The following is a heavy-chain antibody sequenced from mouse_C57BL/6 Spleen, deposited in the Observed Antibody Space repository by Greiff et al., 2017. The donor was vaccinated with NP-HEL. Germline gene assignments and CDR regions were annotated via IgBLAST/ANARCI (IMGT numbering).Heavy chain of an antibody. CDR1: GFNIKDDY. V-gene: IGHV14-4*01. CDR3: TPNYYGAMDD. Sequence: EVQLQQSGAELVRPGASVKLSCTASGFNIKDDYMHWVKQRPEQGLEWIGWIEPENGDTEYASKFQGKATITADTSSNTAYLQLSSLTSEDTAVYYCTPNYYGAMDDWGQGTSVTVSS. J-gene: IGHJ4*01. D-gene: IGHD1-1*01. CDR2: IEPENGDT.